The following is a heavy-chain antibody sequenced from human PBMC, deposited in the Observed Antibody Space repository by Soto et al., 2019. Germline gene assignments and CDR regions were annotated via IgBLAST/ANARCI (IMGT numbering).Heavy chain of an antibody. D-gene: IGHD2-2*01. V-gene: IGHV5-51*01. CDR2: IYPSDSDT. CDR1: GYSFNKYW. J-gene: IGHJ6*02. CDR3: ASSPRGYCSSTSCRELGNYYGMDV. Sequence: GESLKISCKGSGYSFNKYWIGWVRQMPGKGLEWMGVIYPSDSDTNYSPSFQGHVTISADKSISTAYLQWSSLKASDTAMYYCASSPRGYCSSTSCRELGNYYGMDVWGQGTTVTVSS.